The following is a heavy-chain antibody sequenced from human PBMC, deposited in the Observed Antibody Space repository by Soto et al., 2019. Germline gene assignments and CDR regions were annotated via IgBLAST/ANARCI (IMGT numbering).Heavy chain of an antibody. CDR1: GGTFSSYA. J-gene: IGHJ6*02. Sequence: ASVKVSCKASGGTFSSYAISWVRQAPGQGLEWMGGIIPIFGTANYAQKFQGRVTITADKSTSTAYMELSSLRSEDTAVYYCARGRSSSWGTYYYGMDVWGQGTTVTVSS. V-gene: IGHV1-69*06. CDR2: IIPIFGTA. D-gene: IGHD6-6*01. CDR3: ARGRSSSWGTYYYGMDV.